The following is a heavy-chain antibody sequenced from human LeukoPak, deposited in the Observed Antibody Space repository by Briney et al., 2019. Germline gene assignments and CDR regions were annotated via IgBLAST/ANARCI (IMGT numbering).Heavy chain of an antibody. J-gene: IGHJ5*01. CDR2: ITDDGYNT. V-gene: IGHV3-23*01. CDR1: GFTFSAFA. D-gene: IGHD3-22*01. Sequence: AGGSLRLSCAASGFTFSAFAMTWVRQAPGKGLEWVSTITDDGYNTYSADSVKGRITFSRDNSKNTLSLQLRSLRAEDTAVYYCAKVPTSYYDSNGYYFDCWGQGTLVTVSS. CDR3: AKVPTSYYDSNGYYFDC.